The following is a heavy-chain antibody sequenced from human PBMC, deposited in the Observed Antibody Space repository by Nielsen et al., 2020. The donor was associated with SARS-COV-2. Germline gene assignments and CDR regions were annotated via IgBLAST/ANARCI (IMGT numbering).Heavy chain of an antibody. V-gene: IGHV3-30*03. D-gene: IGHD5-12*01. J-gene: IGHJ4*02. CDR2: ISYDGSNK. CDR1: GFTFSSYG. CDR3: ARDSYIVPTNYYFDY. Sequence: GGSLRLSCAASGFTFSSYGMHWVRQAPGKGLEWVAVISYDGSNKYYADSVKGRFTISRDNSKNTLYLQMNSLRAEDTAVYYCARDSYIVPTNYYFDYWGQGALVTVSS.